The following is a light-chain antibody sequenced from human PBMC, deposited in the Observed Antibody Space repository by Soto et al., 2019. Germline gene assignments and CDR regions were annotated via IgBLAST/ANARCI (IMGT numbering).Light chain of an antibody. J-gene: IGLJ3*02. CDR1: SSNIGSNY. V-gene: IGLV1-47*01. Sequence: QSVLTQPPSASGTPGQSVTISCSGDSSNIGSNYVYWYQQLPGTAPKLLIYRTTERPSGVPDRFSGSKSGTSASLAISGLRSEDEADYYCAAWHMGAWVFGGGTKLTVL. CDR3: AAWHMGAWV. CDR2: RTT.